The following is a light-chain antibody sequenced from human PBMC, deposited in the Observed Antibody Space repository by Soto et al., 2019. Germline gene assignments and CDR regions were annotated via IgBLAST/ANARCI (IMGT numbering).Light chain of an antibody. CDR2: EVS. V-gene: IGLV2-14*01. CDR3: SSYTRDNADVL. Sequence: QSALTQPASVSGSPGQSITISCTGTSSDVGGYNYVSWYQQHPGKAPKLMIYEVSHRPSGVSNRFSASKSGNTASLTISGLQAEDEADYYCSSYTRDNADVLFGGGTKVTVL. CDR1: SSDVGGYNY. J-gene: IGLJ2*01.